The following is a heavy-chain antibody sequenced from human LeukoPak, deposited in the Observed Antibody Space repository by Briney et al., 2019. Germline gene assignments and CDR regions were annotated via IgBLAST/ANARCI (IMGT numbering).Heavy chain of an antibody. CDR3: AKPPKIQLWSPLDY. D-gene: IGHD5-18*01. J-gene: IGHJ4*02. CDR2: IRYDGSNK. Sequence: GGSLRLSCAASGFTFSSYGMHWVRQAPGKGLEWVAFIRYDGSNKYYADSVKGRFTISRDNSKNTLYLQMNSLRAEDTAVYYCAKPPKIQLWSPLDYWGQGTLVTVSS. CDR1: GFTFSSYG. V-gene: IGHV3-30*02.